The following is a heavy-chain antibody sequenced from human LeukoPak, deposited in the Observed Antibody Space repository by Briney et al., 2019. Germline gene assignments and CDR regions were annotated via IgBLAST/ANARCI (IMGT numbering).Heavy chain of an antibody. V-gene: IGHV4-59*01. D-gene: IGHD2-21*02. CDR2: IYYSGST. J-gene: IGHJ4*02. CDR1: GGSISSYY. CDR3: ARAPGSDEYYFDY. Sequence: PSETLSLTCTVSGGSISSYYWSWIRQPPGKGLEWIGYIYYSGSTNYNPSLKSRVTISVDTSKNQFSLKLSSVTAADTAVYYCARAPGSDEYYFDYWGQGTLVTVSS.